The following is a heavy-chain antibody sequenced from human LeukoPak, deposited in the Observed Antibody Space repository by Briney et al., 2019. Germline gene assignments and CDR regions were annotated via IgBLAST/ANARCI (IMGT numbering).Heavy chain of an antibody. CDR1: GFTFGDYA. CDR2: IRSKAYGGTT. D-gene: IGHD6-19*01. J-gene: IGHJ4*02. V-gene: IGHV3-49*03. CDR3: VAGSGWRFDY. Sequence: GGSLRLSCAASGFTFGDYALSWFRQAPGKGLGWVGFIRSKAYGGTTEYAASVKGRFTISRDDSKSIAYLQMNSLKTEDTAVYYCVAGSGWRFDYRGQGTLVTVSS.